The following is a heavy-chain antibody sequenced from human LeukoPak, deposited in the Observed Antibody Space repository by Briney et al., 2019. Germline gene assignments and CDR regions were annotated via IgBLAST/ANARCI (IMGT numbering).Heavy chain of an antibody. CDR2: VSRSSSDT. CDR1: GFTFSGFG. D-gene: IGHD2-21*02. J-gene: IGHJ4*02. CDR3: AKDLARVVVTDFDY. V-gene: IGHV3-21*04. Sequence: GGSLRLSCAASGFTFSGFGMNWVRQAPGKGLEWVSSVSRSSSDTYYADSVKGRFTISRDNSKNTLYLQMNSLRAEDTAVYYCAKDLARVVVTDFDYWGQGTLVTVSS.